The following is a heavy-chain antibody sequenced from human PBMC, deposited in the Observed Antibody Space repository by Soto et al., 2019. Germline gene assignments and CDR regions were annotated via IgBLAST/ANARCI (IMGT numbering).Heavy chain of an antibody. V-gene: IGHV3-30*18. D-gene: IGHD3-22*01. CDR1: GFTFSSYS. Sequence: GGSLRLSCAASGFTFSSYSMHWVRQAPGKGLEWVAVISYDGSNKYYADSVKGRFTISRDNSKNTLYLQMNSLRAEDTAVYYCAKNPRPYDSSGYYYSFWGQGTLVTVSS. CDR3: AKNPRPYDSSGYYYSF. CDR2: ISYDGSNK. J-gene: IGHJ4*02.